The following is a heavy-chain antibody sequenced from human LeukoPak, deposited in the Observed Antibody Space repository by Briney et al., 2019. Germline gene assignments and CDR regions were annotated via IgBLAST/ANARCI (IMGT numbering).Heavy chain of an antibody. D-gene: IGHD3-10*01. CDR2: ISYDGSNK. V-gene: IGHV3-30*18. CDR1: RLTFSGYG. Sequence: GGSLRLSCAASRLTFSGYGIHCVRQAQRKGLEWVAVISYDGSNKYYGDSMKGRFTISRDNSKNTLYLQMDSLRAEDTAVYYCAKDQTVGTMVRGVQDYWGQGSLVTVSS. J-gene: IGHJ4*02. CDR3: AKDQTVGTMVRGVQDY.